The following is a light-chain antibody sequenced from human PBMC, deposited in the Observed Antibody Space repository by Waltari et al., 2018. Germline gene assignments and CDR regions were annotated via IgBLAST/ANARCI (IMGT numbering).Light chain of an antibody. CDR3: QQGAA. V-gene: IGKV3-15*01. CDR2: DAS. CDR1: QIFSNN. J-gene: IGKJ5*01. Sequence: EIVMTQSPALLSVSTGERATLSCRPSQIFSNNLAWYQQKAGQAPRLVIYDASTRAAGIPDRFSGSESGTEFTLTINSLQSEDFAVYYCQQGAAFGRGTRLEIK.